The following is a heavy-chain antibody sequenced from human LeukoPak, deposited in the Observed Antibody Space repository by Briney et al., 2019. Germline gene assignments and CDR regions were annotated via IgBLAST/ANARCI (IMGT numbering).Heavy chain of an antibody. V-gene: IGHV1-24*01. J-gene: IGHJ3*02. CDR3: ATLMGFRAFDI. CDR2: FDPEDGET. D-gene: IGHD3-16*01. Sequence: ASVKVSCKVSGYTLTELSMHWVRQAPGKGLEWMGGFDPEDGETIYAQKFRGRVTMTEDTSTDTAYMELGSLRSEDTAVYYCATLMGFRAFDIWGQGTMVTVSS. CDR1: GYTLTELS.